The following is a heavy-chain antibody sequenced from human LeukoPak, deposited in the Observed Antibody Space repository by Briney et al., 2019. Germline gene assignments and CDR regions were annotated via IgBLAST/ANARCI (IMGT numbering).Heavy chain of an antibody. CDR2: IWYDGSNK. CDR1: GFTFSSYG. Sequence: GGSLRLSCAASGFTFSSYGMHWVRQAPGKGLEWVAVIWYDGSNKYYADSVKGRFTISRDNSKNTLYLQMNSLRAEDTAVYYCAKRAAAAAYYFDYWGQGTLVTVSS. D-gene: IGHD6-13*01. V-gene: IGHV3-33*06. CDR3: AKRAAAAAYYFDY. J-gene: IGHJ4*02.